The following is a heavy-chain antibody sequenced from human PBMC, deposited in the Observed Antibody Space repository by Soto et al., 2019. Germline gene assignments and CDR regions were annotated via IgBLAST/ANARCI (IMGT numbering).Heavy chain of an antibody. CDR3: ASLRPYYYDSSGYLDAFDI. V-gene: IGHV1-69*13. Sequence: ASVKVSCKASGGTFSSYAISWVRQAPGQGLEWMGGIIPIFGTANYAQKFQGRVTITADESTSTAYMELSSLRSEDTAVYYCASLRPYYYDSSGYLDAFDIWGQGTMVTVSS. CDR1: GGTFSSYA. J-gene: IGHJ3*02. D-gene: IGHD3-22*01. CDR2: IIPIFGTA.